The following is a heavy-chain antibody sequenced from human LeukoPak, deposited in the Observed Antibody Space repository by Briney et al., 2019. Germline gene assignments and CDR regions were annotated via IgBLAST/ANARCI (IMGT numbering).Heavy chain of an antibody. D-gene: IGHD6-19*01. CDR1: GFTFSSYT. Sequence: GGSLRLSCVASGFTFSSYTMSWVRQAPGKGLEWVSCISSSSSYMYYGDTLKGRFTISRDNAKNSLYLQMDNLRADDTATYYCARALTPASGWLGSWGQGTLVTVSS. V-gene: IGHV3-21*01. CDR2: ISSSSSYM. J-gene: IGHJ5*01. CDR3: ARALTPASGWLGS.